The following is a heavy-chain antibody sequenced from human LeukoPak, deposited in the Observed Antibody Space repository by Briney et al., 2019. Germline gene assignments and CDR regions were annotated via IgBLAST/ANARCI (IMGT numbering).Heavy chain of an antibody. CDR3: AGHHPRNTVDF. V-gene: IGHV4-31*03. J-gene: IGHJ4*02. CDR1: GASISTGEFY. Sequence: SETLSLTCTVSGASISTGEFYWTWIRQHPVKGLEWIGYIYYGGSTYYNPSLQNRVIISIDTSKNQFSLKLSSVTAADTAVYYCAGHHPRNTVDFWGQGTLVTVSS. CDR2: IYYGGST. D-gene: IGHD2/OR15-2a*01.